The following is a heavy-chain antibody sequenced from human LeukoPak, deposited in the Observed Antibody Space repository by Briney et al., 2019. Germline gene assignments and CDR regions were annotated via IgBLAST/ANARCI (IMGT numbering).Heavy chain of an antibody. J-gene: IGHJ4*02. D-gene: IGHD3-22*01. V-gene: IGHV5-51*01. CDR2: IYPDDSDT. CDR3: ARQPPYYYDSSGGFDY. Sequence: GESLKISCKGSGYSFTSYWIGWVRQMPGKGLEWMGIIYPDDSDTRYSPSFQGQVTISADKSISTAYLQWSSLKASDTAIYYCARQPPYYYDSSGGFDYWGQGTLVTVSS. CDR1: GYSFTSYW.